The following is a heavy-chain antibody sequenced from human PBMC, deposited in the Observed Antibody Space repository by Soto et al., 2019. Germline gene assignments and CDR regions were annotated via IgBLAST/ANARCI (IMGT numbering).Heavy chain of an antibody. V-gene: IGHV4-31*03. CDR2: IYYSGST. CDR1: GGSISSGGYY. J-gene: IGHJ6*02. D-gene: IGHD3-10*01. Sequence: PSETLSLTCTVSGGSISSGGYYWSWIRQHPGKGLEWIGYIYYSGSTYYNPSLKSRVTISVDTSKNQFSLKLSSVTAADTAVYYCARDRVRGVIHYYYYYGMDVWGQGTTVTVSS. CDR3: ARDRVRGVIHYYYYYGMDV.